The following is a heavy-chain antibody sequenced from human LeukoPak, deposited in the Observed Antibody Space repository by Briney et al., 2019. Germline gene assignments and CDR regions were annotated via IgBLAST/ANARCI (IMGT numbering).Heavy chain of an antibody. CDR3: ARAARGSSVYFAWFDR. Sequence: PSGTLSLTCAVSGGSISSSNWWSWIRQPPGKGLEWIGEINHSGSTDYNPSLKSRVTISVDTSKNQFSLKLSSVTAADTAVYYCARAARGSSVYFAWFDRWGQGTLVTVSS. V-gene: IGHV4-4*02. J-gene: IGHJ5*02. CDR1: GGSISSSNW. CDR2: INHSGST. D-gene: IGHD3-22*01.